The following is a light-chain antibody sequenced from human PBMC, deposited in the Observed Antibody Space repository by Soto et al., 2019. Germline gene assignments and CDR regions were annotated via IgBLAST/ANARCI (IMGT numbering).Light chain of an antibody. CDR1: QNIGSS. V-gene: IGKV1-5*01. Sequence: DIQMTQSPSPLSASVGDRVTITCRASQNIGSSLAWYQHRPGKAPKLLIFDASTLQTGVPSRFSGREFGTEFTPTSAAFQAVDFVKYECQEHYYYSAFTFGQGGKL. J-gene: IGKJ2*01. CDR2: DAS. CDR3: QEHYYYSAFT.